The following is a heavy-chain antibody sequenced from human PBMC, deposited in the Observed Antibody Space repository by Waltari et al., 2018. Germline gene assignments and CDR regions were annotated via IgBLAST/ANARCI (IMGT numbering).Heavy chain of an antibody. CDR1: GFTFSTYW. CDR3: ARVTVTTPWNFDF. Sequence: EVQLVESGGGSVQPGGSLRLSCEASGFTFSTYWMHWVRQAPGKGLMWVSRTNSGGSTTTYADSVKGRFTISRDNAKNTLYLQMNSLRAEDTAVYYCARVTVTTPWNFDFWGQGTLVTVSS. V-gene: IGHV3-74*01. D-gene: IGHD4-17*01. CDR2: TNSGGSTT. J-gene: IGHJ4*02.